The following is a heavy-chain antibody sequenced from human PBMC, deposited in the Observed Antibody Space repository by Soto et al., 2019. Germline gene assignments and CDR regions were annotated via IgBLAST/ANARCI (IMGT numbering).Heavy chain of an antibody. D-gene: IGHD5-18*01. Sequence: PSETLSLTCSVSGGTITRGDHFWSWVRHSPGKGLEWLGDIYYSGSTYYNPSLKGRVMMTIDPSKHQFSLNLSSVTAADTAVFYCGRRQTAIDLSGQGTTVTLSS. V-gene: IGHV4-30-4*01. CDR3: GRRQTAIDL. J-gene: IGHJ6*02. CDR2: IYYSGST. CDR1: GGTITRGDHF.